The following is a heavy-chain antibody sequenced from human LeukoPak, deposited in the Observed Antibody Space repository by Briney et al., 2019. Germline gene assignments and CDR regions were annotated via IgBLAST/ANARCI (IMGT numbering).Heavy chain of an antibody. V-gene: IGHV4-59*01. Sequence: SETLSLTCTVSGGSISSYYWSWIRQPPGKGLEWIGYIYYSGSTNHNPSLKSRVTISVDTSKNQFSLKLSSVTAADTAVYYCARAPYSGSYSLFDYWGQGTLVTVSS. CDR3: ARAPYSGSYSLFDY. J-gene: IGHJ4*02. CDR2: IYYSGST. D-gene: IGHD1-26*01. CDR1: GGSISSYY.